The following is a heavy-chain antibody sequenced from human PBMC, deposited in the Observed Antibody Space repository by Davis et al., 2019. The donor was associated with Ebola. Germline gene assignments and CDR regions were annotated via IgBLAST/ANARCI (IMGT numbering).Heavy chain of an antibody. CDR2: ISSSGSYI. Sequence: GGSLRLSCAASGFTFSTYWMSWVRQAPGKGLEWVSSISSSGSYIYYADSVKGRFTIPRDNSKKTLYLQMNSLRAEDTAVYHCAKDPPYYYDSSGYYYGYFQHWGQGTLVTVSS. J-gene: IGHJ1*01. CDR3: AKDPPYYYDSSGYYYGYFQH. D-gene: IGHD3-22*01. CDR1: GFTFSTYW. V-gene: IGHV3-21*04.